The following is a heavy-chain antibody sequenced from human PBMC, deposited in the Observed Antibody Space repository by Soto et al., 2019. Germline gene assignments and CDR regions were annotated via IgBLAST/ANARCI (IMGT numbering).Heavy chain of an antibody. Sequence: GGPLKVSFQAPTDTLTRYYINWVRQAPGQRLELMGVINPHGGSTAYAQKFKGRVTLTRDTSASTVYMEVSSLTSEDTAMYYCARSSGGNFGIIIEGTNWFAPWGQGTLVTVSS. CDR2: INPHGGST. CDR1: TDTLTRYY. J-gene: IGHJ5*02. V-gene: IGHV1-46*01. D-gene: IGHD1-26*01. CDR3: ARSSGGNFGIIIEGTNWFAP.